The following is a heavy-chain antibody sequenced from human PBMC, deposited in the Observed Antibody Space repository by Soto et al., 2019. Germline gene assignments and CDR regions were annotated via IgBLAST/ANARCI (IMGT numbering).Heavy chain of an antibody. CDR3: ARWPSLRRVYYYYMDV. J-gene: IGHJ6*03. Sequence: PGGSLRLSCAASGFTFSSYSMNWVRQAPGKGLEWVSSISSSSSYIYYADSVKGRFTISRDNAKNSLYLQMNSLRAEDTAVYYCARWPSLRRVYYYYMDVWGKGTTVTVSS. CDR1: GFTFSSYS. V-gene: IGHV3-21*01. CDR2: ISSSSSYI. D-gene: IGHD4-17*01.